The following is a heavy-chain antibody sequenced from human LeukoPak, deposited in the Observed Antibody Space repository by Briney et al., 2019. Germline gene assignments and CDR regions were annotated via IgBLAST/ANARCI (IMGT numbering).Heavy chain of an antibody. CDR1: GGSISSYY. V-gene: IGHV4-59*01. CDR2: IYYSGST. Sequence: SEALSLTCTVSGGSISSYYWSWIRQPPGKGLEWIGYIYYSGSTNYNPSLKSRVTISVDTSKNQFSLKLSSVTAADTAVYYCASGLYSSGLGLDYYYGMDVWGQGTTVTVSS. J-gene: IGHJ6*02. CDR3: ASGLYSSGLGLDYYYGMDV. D-gene: IGHD6-19*01.